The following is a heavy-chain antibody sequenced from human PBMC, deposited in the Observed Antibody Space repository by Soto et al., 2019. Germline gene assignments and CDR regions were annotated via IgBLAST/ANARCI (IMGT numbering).Heavy chain of an antibody. D-gene: IGHD2-2*03. CDR3: ARVGYCSSTSCRWVDY. CDR2: IYYSGST. CDR1: GGSISSGGYY. J-gene: IGHJ4*02. Sequence: QVQLQESGPGLVKPSQTLSLTCTVSGGSISSGGYYWSWIRQHPGKGLEWIGYIYYSGSTYYNPSLKSRVTISVDTSKNQFSLKLSSVTAADTTVYYCARVGYCSSTSCRWVDYWGQGTLVTVSS. V-gene: IGHV4-31*03.